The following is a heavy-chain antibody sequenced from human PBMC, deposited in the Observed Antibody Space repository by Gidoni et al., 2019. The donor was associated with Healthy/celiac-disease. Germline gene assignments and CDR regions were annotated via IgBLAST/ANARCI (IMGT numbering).Heavy chain of an antibody. CDR1: GFTFDDYA. Sequence: EVQLVESGGGLVQPGRSLRLSCAASGFTFDDYAMHWVRQAPGTGLEWVSGISWNSGSIGYADSVKGRFTISRDNAKNSLYLQMNSLRAEDTALYYCAKDAGASSSGWYIDYWGQGTLVTVSS. D-gene: IGHD6-19*01. V-gene: IGHV3-9*01. J-gene: IGHJ4*02. CDR2: ISWNSGSI. CDR3: AKDAGASSSGWYIDY.